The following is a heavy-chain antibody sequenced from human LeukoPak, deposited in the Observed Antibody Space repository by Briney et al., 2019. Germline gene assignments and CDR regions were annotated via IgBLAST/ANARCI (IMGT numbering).Heavy chain of an antibody. CDR1: GYSISSGYY. CDR2: INHSGST. D-gene: IGHD2-2*02. J-gene: IGHJ4*02. CDR3: ARHGSGQLLYRSCFDY. V-gene: IGHV4-38-2*02. Sequence: PSETLSLTCTVSGYSISSGYYWSWIRQPPGKGLEWIGEINHSGSTNYNPSLKSRVTISVDTSKNQFSLKLSSVTAADTAVYYCARHGSGQLLYRSCFDYWGQGTLVTVSS.